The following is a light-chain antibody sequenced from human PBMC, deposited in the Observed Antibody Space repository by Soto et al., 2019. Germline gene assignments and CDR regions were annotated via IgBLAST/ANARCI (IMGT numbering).Light chain of an antibody. CDR2: AAF. CDR1: QTISNY. V-gene: IGKV1-39*01. J-gene: IGKJ1*01. Sequence: DIQMTQSPSSLSASAGDRVTITCRASQTISNYLNWYQHKPGKAPKILIYAAFSLQSGVPSRFSGSGSGTDFTLTISSLQPADFATYYCQQTYNTPRTFGQGTKVEVK. CDR3: QQTYNTPRT.